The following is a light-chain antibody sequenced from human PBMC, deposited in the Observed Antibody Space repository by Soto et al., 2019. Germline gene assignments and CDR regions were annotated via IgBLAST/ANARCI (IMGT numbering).Light chain of an antibody. CDR2: GSS. J-gene: IGKJ2*01. CDR1: QSVSSN. Sequence: EIMMTQSPATLSVSPGERATLSCRASQSVSSNLAWYQQKPGQAPRLLIYGSSTRAPGIPARFSGSGSGTEFTLTISSLQSEDFAVYYCQQYNNWPPYTFRQGTKLEIK. CDR3: QQYNNWPPYT. V-gene: IGKV3-15*01.